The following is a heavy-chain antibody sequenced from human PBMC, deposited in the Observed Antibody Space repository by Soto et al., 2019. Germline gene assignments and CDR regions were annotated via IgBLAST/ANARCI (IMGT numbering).Heavy chain of an antibody. D-gene: IGHD2-15*01. J-gene: IGHJ4*02. V-gene: IGHV1-2*02. CDR1: GYTFTAYY. CDR3: ARRAQYCSGGNCYSTELDS. Sequence: QVQLVQSGAEVKEPGASVKVSCKASGYTFTAYYMHWVRQAPGQGLEWMGWINPNSGDTNYAQKFQGRVTMTRDTSISTAYMELSRLISDDTAVYYCARRAQYCSGGNCYSTELDSWGQGTLVTVSS. CDR2: INPNSGDT.